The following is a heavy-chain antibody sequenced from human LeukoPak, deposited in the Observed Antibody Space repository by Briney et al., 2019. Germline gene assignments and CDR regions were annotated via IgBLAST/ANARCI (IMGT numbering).Heavy chain of an antibody. D-gene: IGHD1-26*01. J-gene: IGHJ5*02. CDR1: GYTFTSYD. CDR2: INPSGSSA. Sequence: ASVKVSCKASGYTFTSYDINWVRQATGQGLEWMGFINPSGSSAAYAQKFQGRLTTTRDMFTSTDYMELTSLTSDDTAVYYCARDNSVGETAWWFDPWGQGTLVTVSS. CDR3: ARDNSVGETAWWFDP. V-gene: IGHV1-46*01.